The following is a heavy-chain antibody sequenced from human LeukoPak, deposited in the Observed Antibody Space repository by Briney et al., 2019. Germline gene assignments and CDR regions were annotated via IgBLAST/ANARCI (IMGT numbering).Heavy chain of an antibody. CDR3: AKRVPYSSSSVYFDN. V-gene: IGHV3-23*01. Sequence: GGPLRLSCAASGFTFSNHGMSWVRQATGKGLEWVSAVSDSGSDKYYADSVKGRLTVSRDNSKNTLYLQMNSLRAEDTAVYYCAKRVPYSSSSVYFDNWGQGTQVTVSS. J-gene: IGHJ4*02. D-gene: IGHD6-6*01. CDR1: GFTFSNHG. CDR2: VSDSGSDK.